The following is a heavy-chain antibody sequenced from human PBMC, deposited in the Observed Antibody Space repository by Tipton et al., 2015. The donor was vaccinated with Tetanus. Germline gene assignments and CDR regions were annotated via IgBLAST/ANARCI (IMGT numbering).Heavy chain of an antibody. D-gene: IGHD2-21*02. CDR1: GGSISSYN. CDR2: IYYSGSI. Sequence: TLSLTCTVSGGSISSYNWSWIRQPPGKRLEWIGYIYYSGSINYNPSLKSRVTIAVDTSKNQLSLTLTSVTAADTAVYYCARNGSVTPRTLYYRYNGMDVWGQGTTVTVSS. V-gene: IGHV4-59*01. J-gene: IGHJ6*02. CDR3: ARNGSVTPRTLYYRYNGMDV.